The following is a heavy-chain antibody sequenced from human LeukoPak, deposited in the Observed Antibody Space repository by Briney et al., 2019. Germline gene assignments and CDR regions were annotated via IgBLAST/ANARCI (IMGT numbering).Heavy chain of an antibody. D-gene: IGHD5-24*01. Sequence: GGSLRLSCVASGFPFISYWMTWVRQAPGKGLEWVANIKQDGSKKSYVDSVKGRFTISRDNAKNSLYLQMNSLRAEDTAIYYCTRVGYIDEGIDYWGQGTLVTASS. CDR2: IKQDGSKK. CDR1: GFPFISYW. J-gene: IGHJ4*02. CDR3: TRVGYIDEGIDY. V-gene: IGHV3-7*04.